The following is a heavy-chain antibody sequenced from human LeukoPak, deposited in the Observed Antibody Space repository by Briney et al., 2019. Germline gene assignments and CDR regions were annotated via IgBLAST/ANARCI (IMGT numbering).Heavy chain of an antibody. V-gene: IGHV4-61*01. D-gene: IGHD3-22*01. CDR3: ARDPSGPLYYYDSSGYGYFDY. J-gene: IGHJ4*02. CDR2: IYYSGST. Sequence: PSETLSLTCTVSGGSVSSGSYYWSWIRQPPGKGLEWIGYIYYSGSTNYNPSLKSRVTISVDTSKSQFSLKLSSVTAADTAVYYCARDPSGPLYYYDSSGYGYFDYWGQGTLVTVSS. CDR1: GGSVSSGSYY.